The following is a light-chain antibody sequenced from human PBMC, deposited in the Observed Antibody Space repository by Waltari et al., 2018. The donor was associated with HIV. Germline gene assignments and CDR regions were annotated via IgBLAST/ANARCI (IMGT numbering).Light chain of an antibody. J-gene: IGLJ2*01. CDR2: YDS. Sequence: SYVLTQPPSVSVAPGKTARITCGGNNLGSKSVHWYQQKPGQAPVLVIYYDSDRPSGIPERFSGSNSGNTATLTISRVEAGDEADYYCQVWDSSSDPVVFGGGTKLTVL. CDR3: QVWDSSSDPVV. V-gene: IGLV3-21*04. CDR1: NLGSKS.